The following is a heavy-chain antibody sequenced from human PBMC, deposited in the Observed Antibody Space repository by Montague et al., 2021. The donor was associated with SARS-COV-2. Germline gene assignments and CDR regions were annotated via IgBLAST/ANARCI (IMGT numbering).Heavy chain of an antibody. V-gene: IGHV4-34*01. CDR3: ARDRTADDYDDYETAGYSYYYGMDV. D-gene: IGHD4-17*01. CDR2: INHSGST. J-gene: IGHJ6*02. CDR1: GGSFSGYD. Sequence: SETLSLTCAVYGGSFSGYDWSWIRQSPGKGLEWIGEINHSGSTNYNPSLKGRVTVSVDTSKNQFSLKLSSVTAADTAVYYCARDRTADDYDDYETAGYSYYYGMDVWGQGTTVTVSS.